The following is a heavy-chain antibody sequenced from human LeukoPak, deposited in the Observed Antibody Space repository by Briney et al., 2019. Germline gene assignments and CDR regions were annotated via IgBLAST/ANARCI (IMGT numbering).Heavy chain of an antibody. V-gene: IGHV4-31*03. CDR2: IYYSGST. CDR1: AGSISSGSYY. Sequence: PSETLSLTCTVSAGSISSGSYYWSWIRQHPGKGLEWIGYIYYSGSTYYNPSLKTRVTISVDTSKNQFSLKLSSVTAADTAVYYCAGFTYDSSGYWNAFDIWGQGTMVTVSS. D-gene: IGHD3-22*01. J-gene: IGHJ3*02. CDR3: AGFTYDSSGYWNAFDI.